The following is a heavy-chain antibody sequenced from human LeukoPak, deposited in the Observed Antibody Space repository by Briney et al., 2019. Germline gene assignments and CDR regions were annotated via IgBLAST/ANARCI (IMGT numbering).Heavy chain of an antibody. CDR2: IYTSGST. V-gene: IGHV4-4*07. J-gene: IGHJ4*02. D-gene: IGHD6-13*01. Sequence: SETLSLTCTVSGGSISSYYWSWIRQPAGKGLEWIGRIYTSGSTNYNPSLKSRVTISVDTSKNQFSLKLSSVTAADTAVYYCARVRLAAAGTSAPYYFDYWGQGTLVTVSS. CDR3: ARVRLAAAGTSAPYYFDY. CDR1: GGSISSYY.